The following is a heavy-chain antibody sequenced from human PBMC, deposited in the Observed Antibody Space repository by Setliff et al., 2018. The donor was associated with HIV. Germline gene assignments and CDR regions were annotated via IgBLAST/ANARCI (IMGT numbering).Heavy chain of an antibody. CDR2: VSGSGATT. D-gene: IGHD3-9*01. V-gene: IGHV3-23*01. J-gene: IGHJ3*01. Sequence: GESLKISCAASGFTFRNSAVSWIRQAPGKGLQWVSAVSGSGATTYYAASVKGRFTISRDNLKSMVYLQMNSLRAEDTAIYYCAKDHAGGGYHDILPPSWGQGTMVTVSS. CDR3: AKDHAGGGYHDILPPS. CDR1: GFTFRNSA.